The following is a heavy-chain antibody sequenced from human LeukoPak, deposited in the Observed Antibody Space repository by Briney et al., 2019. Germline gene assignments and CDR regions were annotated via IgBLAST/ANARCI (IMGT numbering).Heavy chain of an antibody. CDR1: GGTFSSYA. Sequence: SVKVSCKASGGTFSSYAISWVRQAPGQGLEWMGGIIPIFGTANYAQKFQGRVTITTDESTSTAYMELSSLRSEDTAVYYCASEWWPQMEYFQHWGQGTLVTVSS. D-gene: IGHD2-15*01. CDR3: ASEWWPQMEYFQH. V-gene: IGHV1-69*05. CDR2: IIPIFGTA. J-gene: IGHJ1*01.